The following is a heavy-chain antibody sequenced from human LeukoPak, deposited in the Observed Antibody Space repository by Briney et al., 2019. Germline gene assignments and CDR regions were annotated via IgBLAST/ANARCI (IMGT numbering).Heavy chain of an antibody. J-gene: IGHJ4*02. Sequence: PSETLSLTCTVSGGSISSYYWSWIRQPPGKGLEWIGYIYYSGSTNYNPSLMSRVTISVDTSKNQFSLKLSSVTAADTAVYYCARHRGYSNYFDYWGQGTLVTVSS. CDR1: GGSISSYY. CDR2: IYYSGST. V-gene: IGHV4-59*08. CDR3: ARHRGYSNYFDY. D-gene: IGHD4-11*01.